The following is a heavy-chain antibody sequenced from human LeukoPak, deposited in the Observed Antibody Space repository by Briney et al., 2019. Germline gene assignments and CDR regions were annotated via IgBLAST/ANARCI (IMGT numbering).Heavy chain of an antibody. Sequence: PGGSLRLSCAASGFTFSNYAMSWVRQVPGKGLEWVSSIHYSGGSTYYADSVKGRFTISRDNPKNTLYLQMNSLRAEDTAVYYCAKGAKYSDYWGQGTLVTVSS. CDR2: IHYSGGST. CDR3: AKGAKYSDY. J-gene: IGHJ4*02. V-gene: IGHV3-23*01. CDR1: GFTFSNYA. D-gene: IGHD3-16*01.